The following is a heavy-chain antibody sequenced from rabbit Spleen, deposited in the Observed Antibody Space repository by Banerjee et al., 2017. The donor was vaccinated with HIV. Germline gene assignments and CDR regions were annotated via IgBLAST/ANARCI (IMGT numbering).Heavy chain of an antibody. J-gene: IGHJ6*01. CDR3: ARDRTGYYYGMDL. CDR2: IAASSGSA. V-gene: IGHV1S40*01. CDR1: GFDFSSNG. Sequence: QSLEESGGDLVKPGASLTLTCKASGFDFSSNGMCWVRQAPGKGLELITCIAASSGSAYYASWAKGRFTISKTSSTTVTLQMTSLTAADTATYFCARDRTGYYYGMDLWGQGTLVTVS. D-gene: IGHD7-1*01.